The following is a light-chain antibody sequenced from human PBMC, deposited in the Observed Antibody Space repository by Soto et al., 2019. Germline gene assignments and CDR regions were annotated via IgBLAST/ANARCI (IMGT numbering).Light chain of an antibody. CDR3: GTWYSNSLI. CDR2: LEGSGNY. V-gene: IGLV4-60*03. Sequence: QLVLTQSSSASASLGSSVKLTCTLSSGHSTYIISWHQHQPGKAPRYLMKLEGSGNYNKGSGVPDRFSGSSSGADRYLIISNLQSEDEADYYCGTWYSNSLIFGGGTKVTVL. J-gene: IGLJ2*01. CDR1: SGHSTYI.